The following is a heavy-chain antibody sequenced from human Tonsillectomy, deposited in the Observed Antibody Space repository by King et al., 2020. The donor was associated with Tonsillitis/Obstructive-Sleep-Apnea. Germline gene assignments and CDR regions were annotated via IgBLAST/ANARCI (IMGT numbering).Heavy chain of an antibody. Sequence: QLVQSGGGEVQPGRSLRISCAASGFTFRSSGMHWVRQAPGKGLEWVAVIWYDGSNKYYGDSVKGRFTISRDNSKNTLYLQMNSLRAEDTAVYYCVRELDSYYFHYWGQGALVTVSS. V-gene: IGHV3-33*01. CDR3: VRELDSYYFHY. CDR2: IWYDGSNK. D-gene: IGHD2-21*01. CDR1: GFTFRSSG. J-gene: IGHJ4*02.